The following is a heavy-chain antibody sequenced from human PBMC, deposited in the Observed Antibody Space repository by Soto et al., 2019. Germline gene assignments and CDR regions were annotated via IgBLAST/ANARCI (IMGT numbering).Heavy chain of an antibody. Sequence: QVQLQESGPGLVKPSGTLSLTCTVSGGSISGFQWSWIRQPPGKGLEWIGSIYYSETTNNNPSLKSRVTIAVDTSTSQVSLKLASVTAGDTAVYYCARSNTRYSSPDYWGQGSLVTVSS. CDR3: ARSNTRYSSPDY. CDR1: GGSISGFQ. J-gene: IGHJ4*02. V-gene: IGHV4-59*08. D-gene: IGHD6-13*01. CDR2: IYYSETT.